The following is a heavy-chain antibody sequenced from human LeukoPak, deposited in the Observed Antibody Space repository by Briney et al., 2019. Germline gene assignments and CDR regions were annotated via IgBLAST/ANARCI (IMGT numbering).Heavy chain of an antibody. V-gene: IGHV1-8*01. Sequence: GASVRVSCKASGYTFTSYDINWVRQATGQGLEWMGWMNPNSGNTGYAQKFQGRVTMTRNTSISTAYMELSSLRSEDTAVYYCAKSEGDYYGSGSYYYYYMDVWGKGTTVTISS. D-gene: IGHD3-10*01. CDR2: MNPNSGNT. CDR3: AKSEGDYYGSGSYYYYYMDV. CDR1: GYTFTSYD. J-gene: IGHJ6*03.